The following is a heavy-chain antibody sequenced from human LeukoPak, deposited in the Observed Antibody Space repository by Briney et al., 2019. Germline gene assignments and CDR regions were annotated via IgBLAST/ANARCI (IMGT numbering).Heavy chain of an antibody. CDR3: VKVISSRSRSPSFDY. CDR2: ISSNGGST. CDR1: GFTFSNYL. D-gene: IGHD3-22*01. J-gene: IGHJ4*02. Sequence: PGGSLRLSCSASGFTFSNYLMHWVRQAPGKGLEYVSAISSNGGSTYYADSVKGRFTISRDNSENTLYLQMSSLRVEDTAVYCCVKVISSRSRSPSFDYWGQGTLVTVSS. V-gene: IGHV3-64D*09.